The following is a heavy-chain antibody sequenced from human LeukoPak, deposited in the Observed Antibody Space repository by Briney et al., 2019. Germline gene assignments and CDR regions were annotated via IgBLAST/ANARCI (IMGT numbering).Heavy chain of an antibody. V-gene: IGHV4-34*01. CDR3: AGGRAGGAAD. D-gene: IGHD6-25*01. Sequence: ASETLSLTCAVYGSSFSGYYWSWIRQPPGRGLEWIGEILPSGGTTYSPSLKSRVTLSVDTSRNQFSLKLTSVTAADTAVYYCAGGRAGGAADWGHGTLVTVSS. CDR1: GSSFSGYY. CDR2: ILPSGGT. J-gene: IGHJ4*01.